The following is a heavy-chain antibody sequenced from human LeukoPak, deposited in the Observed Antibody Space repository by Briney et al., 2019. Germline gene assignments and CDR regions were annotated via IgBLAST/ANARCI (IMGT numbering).Heavy chain of an antibody. V-gene: IGHV1-69*13. J-gene: IGHJ4*02. CDR1: GYTFTSYY. D-gene: IGHD2-15*01. CDR2: IIPIFGTA. Sequence: ASVKVSCKASGYTFTSYYMHWVRQAPGQGLEWMGGIIPIFGTANYAQKFQGRVTITADESTSTAYMELSSLRSEDTAVYYCARNPYCSGGSCYLPDYWGQGTLVTVSS. CDR3: ARNPYCSGGSCYLPDY.